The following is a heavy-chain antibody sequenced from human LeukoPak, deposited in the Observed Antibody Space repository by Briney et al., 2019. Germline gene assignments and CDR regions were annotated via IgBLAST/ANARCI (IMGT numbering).Heavy chain of an antibody. CDR1: GLTFNNYA. CDR2: ITGNGGRA. J-gene: IGHJ5*02. V-gene: IGHV3-23*01. Sequence: PGGSLRLSCAASGLTFNNYAMTWVRQAPGKGLEWVSSITGNGGRAVYIDSVKGRFTISRDNSKNTLFLHMNSLRVEDTASYFCTTDPNGDYIGAFGPWGQGTLVTVSS. D-gene: IGHD2-21*02. CDR3: TTDPNGDYIGAFGP.